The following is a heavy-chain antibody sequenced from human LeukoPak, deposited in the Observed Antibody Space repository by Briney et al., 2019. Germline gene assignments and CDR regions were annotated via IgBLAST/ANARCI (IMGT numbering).Heavy chain of an antibody. CDR1: GFTFSSYW. V-gene: IGHV3-7*01. J-gene: IGHJ4*02. D-gene: IGHD6-19*01. CDR3: ARDVWTGVAVSDY. Sequence: QTGGSLRLSCVASGFTFSSYWMTWVRQAPGKGLERLANIKEDGSIQYYLDSVRGRFTISRGNAKTSVYLQLNSLRADDTAVYYCARDVWTGVAVSDYWGQGTLVTVSS. CDR2: IKEDGSIQ.